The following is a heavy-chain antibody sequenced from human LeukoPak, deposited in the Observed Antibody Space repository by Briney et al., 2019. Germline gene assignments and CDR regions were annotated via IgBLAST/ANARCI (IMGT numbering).Heavy chain of an antibody. CDR3: GKARGSSRYYANFDY. CDR2: MKSMGSGGTT. D-gene: IGHD6-13*01. Sequence: PGGSLRLSCATSGFSFIKAWMSWVRQAPGKGPEWVGRMKSMGSGGTTDYAAPVKGRFTISRDNSKNTLYLQMNSLRAEDTAVYYCGKARGSSRYYANFDYWGQGALVTVSS. CDR1: GFSFIKAW. V-gene: IGHV3-15*01. J-gene: IGHJ4*02.